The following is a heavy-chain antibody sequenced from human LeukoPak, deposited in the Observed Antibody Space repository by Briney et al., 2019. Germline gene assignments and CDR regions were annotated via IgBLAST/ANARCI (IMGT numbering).Heavy chain of an antibody. CDR1: GGSSSGYY. V-gene: IGHV4-34*01. CDR3: ARERPYYDFWSGYFPPYYFDY. Sequence: SETLSLTCAVYGGSSSGYYWSWIRQPPGKGLEWIGEINHSGSTNYNPSLKSRVTISVDTSKNQFSLKLSSVTAADTAVYYCARERPYYDFWSGYFPPYYFDYWGQGTLVTVSS. D-gene: IGHD3-3*01. J-gene: IGHJ4*02. CDR2: INHSGST.